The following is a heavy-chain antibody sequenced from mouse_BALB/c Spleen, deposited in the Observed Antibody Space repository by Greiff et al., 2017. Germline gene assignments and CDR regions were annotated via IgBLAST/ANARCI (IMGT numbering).Heavy chain of an antibody. Sequence: EVMLVESGGGLVKPGGSLKLSCAASGFTFSDYYMYWVRQTPEKRLEWVATISDGGSYTYYPDSVKGRFTISRDNAKNNLYLQMSSLKSEDTAMYYCARGDYGPMDYWGQGTSVTVSS. CDR2: ISDGGSYT. CDR1: GFTFSDYY. V-gene: IGHV5-4*02. CDR3: ARGDYGPMDY. J-gene: IGHJ4*01. D-gene: IGHD1-1*02.